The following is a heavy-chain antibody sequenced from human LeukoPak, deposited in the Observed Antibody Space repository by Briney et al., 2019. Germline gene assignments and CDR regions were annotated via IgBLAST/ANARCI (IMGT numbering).Heavy chain of an antibody. CDR2: ISSSSSAI. D-gene: IGHD3-22*01. J-gene: IGHJ4*02. CDR1: GFTFSSYS. V-gene: IGHV3-48*01. Sequence: GGSLRLSCAASGFTFSSYSMNWVRQAPGKGLEWDSYISSSSSAIYYADSVKGRFTISRDNAKNSLYLQMNSLRAEDTALYYCAKGSGQYDSSVYFDYWGQGTLVTVSS. CDR3: AKGSGQYDSSVYFDY.